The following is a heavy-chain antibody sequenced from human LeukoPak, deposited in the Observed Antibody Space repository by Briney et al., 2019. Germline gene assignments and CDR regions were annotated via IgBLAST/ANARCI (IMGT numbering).Heavy chain of an antibody. J-gene: IGHJ4*02. CDR1: GFTVSSKY. CDR2: IGAFSEST. D-gene: IGHD1-26*01. CDR3: AKGSGRSRPYYFDH. Sequence: PGGSLRLSCAASGFTVSSKYMSWVRQAPGKGLEWVSAIGAFSESTYYADSVKGRFTISRDNSRNTLYLQMNSLRADDTAVYYCAKGSGRSRPYYFDHWGQGTLVTVSS. V-gene: IGHV3-23*01.